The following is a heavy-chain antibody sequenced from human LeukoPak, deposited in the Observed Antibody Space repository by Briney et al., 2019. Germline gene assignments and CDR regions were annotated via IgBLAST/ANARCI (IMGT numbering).Heavy chain of an antibody. V-gene: IGHV3-53*01. CDR1: GFTFSSYS. CDR3: AREKGCTNGVCYSRNWFDP. D-gene: IGHD2-8*01. CDR2: IYSGGST. Sequence: GGSLRLSCAASGFTFSSYSMNWVRQAPGKGLEWVSIIYSGGSTYYADSVKGRFTISRDNSKNTLYLQMNSLRAEDTAVYYCAREKGCTNGVCYSRNWFDPWGQGTLVTVSS. J-gene: IGHJ5*02.